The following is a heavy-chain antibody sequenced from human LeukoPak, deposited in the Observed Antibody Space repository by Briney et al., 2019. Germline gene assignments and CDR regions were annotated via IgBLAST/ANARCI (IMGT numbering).Heavy chain of an antibody. CDR3: ARDGSARYYFDY. V-gene: IGHV4-59*01. CDR2: IYYSGST. Sequence: SETLSLTCTVSGCSISTYYWNWIRQPPGKGLDWIGYIYYSGSTNYTPSLKSRVTISVDTSKNQFSLTLSSVTAADTAMYYCARDGSARYYFDYWGQGTLVTVSS. J-gene: IGHJ4*02. CDR1: GCSISTYY.